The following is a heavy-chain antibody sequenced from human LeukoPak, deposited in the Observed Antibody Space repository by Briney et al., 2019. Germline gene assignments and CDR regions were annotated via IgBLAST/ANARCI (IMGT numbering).Heavy chain of an antibody. CDR3: AKLWSFDY. Sequence: GGSLRLSCAASGFSFSDYAIYWVRQTPGKGLEWVAFIRYDGSNKIYADSVKGRFTISRDNSKNTLYLQMNSLRAEDTAVYYCAKLWSFDYWGQGTLVTVSS. D-gene: IGHD5-18*01. J-gene: IGHJ4*02. V-gene: IGHV3-30*02. CDR1: GFSFSDYA. CDR2: IRYDGSNK.